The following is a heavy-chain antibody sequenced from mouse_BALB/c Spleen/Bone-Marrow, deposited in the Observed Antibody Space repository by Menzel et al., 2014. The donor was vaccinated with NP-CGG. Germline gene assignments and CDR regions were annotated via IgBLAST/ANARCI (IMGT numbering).Heavy chain of an antibody. Sequence: QVQLQQSGAQVAKPGASVKMSCKASGYTFTSYWMHWVKQRPGQGLELIGYINPITGYTEYNQKFKDKATLTADKSSSTAYMQLSSLTSEDSAVYYCARNYDYDGGYCAMDYWGQGTSVTVSS. D-gene: IGHD2-4*01. CDR1: GYTFTSYW. CDR2: INPITGYT. J-gene: IGHJ4*01. CDR3: ARNYDYDGGYCAMDY. V-gene: IGHV1-7*01.